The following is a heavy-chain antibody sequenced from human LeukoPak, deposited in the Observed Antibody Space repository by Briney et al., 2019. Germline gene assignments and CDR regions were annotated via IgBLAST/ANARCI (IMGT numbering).Heavy chain of an antibody. J-gene: IGHJ4*02. D-gene: IGHD3-22*01. CDR1: GFTFSSYW. CDR3: VESSSYYYYDLDY. Sequence: PGGSLRLSCEASGFTFSSYWMSWVRQAPGGGLECVSAISSRASSTYYADSVKGRFTISRDNSKNTLFLQMSRLRPEDTAVYYCVESSSYYYYDLDYWGQGALVTVSS. V-gene: IGHV3-64D*06. CDR2: ISSRASST.